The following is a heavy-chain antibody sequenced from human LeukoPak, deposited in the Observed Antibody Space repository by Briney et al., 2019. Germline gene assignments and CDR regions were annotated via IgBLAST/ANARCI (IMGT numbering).Heavy chain of an antibody. Sequence: SGPTLVKPTQTLTLTCTFSGFSLSTSGVGVGWIRQPPGKALEWLALIYWNDDKRYSPSLKSRLTITKDTSKNQVVLTMTNMDPVDTATFYCAHNLAAAGLFDYWGQGTLVTVSS. CDR2: IYWNDDK. J-gene: IGHJ4*02. CDR1: GFSLSTSGVG. D-gene: IGHD6-13*01. V-gene: IGHV2-5*01. CDR3: AHNLAAAGLFDY.